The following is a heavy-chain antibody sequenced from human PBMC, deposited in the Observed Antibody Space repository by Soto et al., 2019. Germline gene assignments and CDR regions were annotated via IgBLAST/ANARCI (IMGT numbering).Heavy chain of an antibody. CDR3: ARQVPAAIRLGWFDP. J-gene: IGHJ5*02. V-gene: IGHV4-39*01. CDR1: GGSISRSSYY. D-gene: IGHD2-2*02. CDR2: IYYSGST. Sequence: PSETLSLTCTVSGGSISRSSYYWGWIRQPPRKGLEWIGSIYYSGSTYYRPSLKSRVTISVDTSKNQFSLKLSSVTAADTAVYYCARQVPAAIRLGWFDPWGQGTLVTVSS.